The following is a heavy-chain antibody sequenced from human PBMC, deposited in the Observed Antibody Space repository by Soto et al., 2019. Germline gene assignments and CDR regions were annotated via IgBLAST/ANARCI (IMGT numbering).Heavy chain of an antibody. CDR2: ISAYNGNT. V-gene: IGHV1-18*01. CDR1: GYTFTSYA. D-gene: IGHD6-19*01. Sequence: ASVKVSCKASGYTFTSYAMHWVRQAPGQRLEWMGWISAYNGNTNYAQKLQGRVTMTTDTSTSTAYMELRSLRSDDTAVYYCARASGIAVAGDNFDYWGQGTLVTVSS. CDR3: ARASGIAVAGDNFDY. J-gene: IGHJ4*02.